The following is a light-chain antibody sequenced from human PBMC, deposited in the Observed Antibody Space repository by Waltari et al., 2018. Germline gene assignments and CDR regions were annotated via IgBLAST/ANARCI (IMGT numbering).Light chain of an antibody. V-gene: IGKV4-1*01. CDR3: QQYYSTLPIT. CDR1: QSVLYSSNNKNY. CDR2: WAS. J-gene: IGKJ5*01. Sequence: DIVMTQSPDSLALSLGERATINCKSRQSVLYSSNNKNYLAWYQQKPGQPPKLLIYWASTRESGVPDRFSGSGSGTDFTLTISSLQAEDVAVYYCQQYYSTLPITFGQGTRLEIK.